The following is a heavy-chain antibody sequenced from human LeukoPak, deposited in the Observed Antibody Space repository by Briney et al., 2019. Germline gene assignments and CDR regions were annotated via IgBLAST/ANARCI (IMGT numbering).Heavy chain of an antibody. CDR1: GFTFSNAW. V-gene: IGHV3-15*01. CDR2: IKSKTDGGTT. J-gene: IGHJ4*02. Sequence: PGGSLRLSCAASGFTFSNAWMSWVRQAPGKGLEWVGRIKSKTDGGTTDYAAPVKGRFTISRDDSKNTLYLQMNSMKTEDTAVYYCTTPMRIAAAAKLGYWGQGTLVTVSS. CDR3: TTPMRIAAAAKLGY. D-gene: IGHD6-13*01.